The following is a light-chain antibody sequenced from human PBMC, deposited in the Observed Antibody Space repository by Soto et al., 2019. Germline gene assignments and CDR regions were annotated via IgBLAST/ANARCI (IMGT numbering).Light chain of an antibody. CDR1: QTISSW. V-gene: IGKV1-5*03. CDR2: KAS. Sequence: DIQMTQSPSTLSGSVGDRVTITCRASQTISSWLAWYQQKPGKAPKLLIYKASTLKSGVQSRFSGSGSGTEFTLTIRSLQPDDFATYYCQHYNSYSEAFGQGTKVDTK. J-gene: IGKJ1*01. CDR3: QHYNSYSEA.